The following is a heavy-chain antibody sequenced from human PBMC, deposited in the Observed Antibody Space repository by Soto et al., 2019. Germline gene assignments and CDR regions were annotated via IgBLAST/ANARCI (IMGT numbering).Heavy chain of an antibody. CDR3: AREVHAYYDSSAYTHIDY. D-gene: IGHD3-22*01. V-gene: IGHV4-31*03. J-gene: IGHJ4*02. Sequence: QVQLQESGPGLVKPSQTLSLTCTVSGGSISTGGYYWSWVRQPPGKGLEWIGYIYYSGSTYYNPSLKSRVTISLDTSQNHFSLKLTSVTAADTAVYYCAREVHAYYDSSAYTHIDYWGQGTLVTVSS. CDR1: GGSISTGGYY. CDR2: IYYSGST.